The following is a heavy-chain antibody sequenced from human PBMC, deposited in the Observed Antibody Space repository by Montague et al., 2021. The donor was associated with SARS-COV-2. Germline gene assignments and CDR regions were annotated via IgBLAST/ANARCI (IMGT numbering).Heavy chain of an antibody. D-gene: IGHD2-2*01. CDR1: RFTFSSYG. CDR3: ARDQGYCSSTTCFRGWTYYYYGMDV. J-gene: IGHJ6*02. V-gene: IGHV3-30*03. CDR2: ISYDGSNK. Sequence: LSCAASRFTFSSYGMHWVRQAPGKGLEWVAVISYDGSNKNYAGSVKGRFTISRDKSKNTLYLQMNSLRAEDTAVYYCARDQGYCSSTTCFRGWTYYYYGMDVWGQGTTVTVSS.